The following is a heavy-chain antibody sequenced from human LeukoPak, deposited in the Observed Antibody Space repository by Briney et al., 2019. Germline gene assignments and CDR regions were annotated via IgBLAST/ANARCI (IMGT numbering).Heavy chain of an antibody. D-gene: IGHD3-22*01. J-gene: IGHJ4*02. Sequence: GRSLRLSCAASGFTFSSYGMHWVRQAPGKGLEWVAVISYDGSNKYYADSVKGRFTLSRENSKKTLYLQMNGLRAEDTAVYYCAKDHRYYDSSGYPRTDYFDSWGQGTLATVSS. CDR1: GFTFSSYG. CDR3: AKDHRYYDSSGYPRTDYFDS. V-gene: IGHV3-30*18. CDR2: ISYDGSNK.